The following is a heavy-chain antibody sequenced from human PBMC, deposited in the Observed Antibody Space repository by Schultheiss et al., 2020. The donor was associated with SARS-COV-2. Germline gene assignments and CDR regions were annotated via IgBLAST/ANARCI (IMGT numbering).Heavy chain of an antibody. CDR3: ARPGGITIFGAYFDY. V-gene: IGHV4-30-2*01. CDR1: GGSISSGGYS. J-gene: IGHJ4*02. Sequence: SETLSLTCAVSGGSISSGGYSWSWIRQPPGKGLEWIGYIYHSGSTYYNPSLKSRVTISVDRSKNQFSLKLSSVTAADTAVYYCARPGGITIFGAYFDYWGQGTLVTVSS. D-gene: IGHD3-3*01. CDR2: IYHSGST.